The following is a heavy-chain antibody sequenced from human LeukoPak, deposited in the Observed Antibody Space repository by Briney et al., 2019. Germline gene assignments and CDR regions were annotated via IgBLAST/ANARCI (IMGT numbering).Heavy chain of an antibody. D-gene: IGHD3-22*01. CDR3: ARDRYYYDSSGYYVFDY. CDR2: IYTSGST. Sequence: SETLSLTCTVSGVSISSYYWSWIRQPAGKGLEWIGRIYTSGSTNYNPSLKSRVTMSVDTSKNQFSLKLSSVTAADTAVYYCARDRYYYDSSGYYVFDYWGQGTLVTVSS. J-gene: IGHJ4*02. CDR1: GVSISSYY. V-gene: IGHV4-4*07.